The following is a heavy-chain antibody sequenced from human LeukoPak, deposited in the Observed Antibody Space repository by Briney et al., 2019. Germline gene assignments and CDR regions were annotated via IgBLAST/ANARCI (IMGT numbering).Heavy chain of an antibody. Sequence: GRSLRLSCAASGFTFSSYNMNWVRQAPGTGLEWVSSIRSSSSYIYYADSVKGRFTISRDNAKNSLYLQMNSLRAVDTAVYYCARDRRSFDWFRGDELVGPFDYWGQGTLVTVSS. CDR2: IRSSSSYI. V-gene: IGHV3-21*01. CDR1: GFTFSSYN. CDR3: ARDRRSFDWFRGDELVGPFDY. D-gene: IGHD3-9*01. J-gene: IGHJ4*02.